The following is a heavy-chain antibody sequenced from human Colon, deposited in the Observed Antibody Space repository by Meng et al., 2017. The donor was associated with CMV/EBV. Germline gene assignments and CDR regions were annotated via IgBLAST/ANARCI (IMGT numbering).Heavy chain of an antibody. CDR2: LYYTGAT. D-gene: IGHD3-3*01. CDR3: TRLSRGGDYTVDY. V-gene: IGHV4-39*07. CDR1: GDSVNSQTNY. J-gene: IGHJ4*02. Sequence: GSLRLSCAVSGDSVNSQTNYWGWIRQSPGKGLEWIGSLYYTGATFYNPSLKNRVTLSGDMSKNQLSLKLNSVTAADTAAYYCTRLSRGGDYTVDYWGQGTLVTVSS.